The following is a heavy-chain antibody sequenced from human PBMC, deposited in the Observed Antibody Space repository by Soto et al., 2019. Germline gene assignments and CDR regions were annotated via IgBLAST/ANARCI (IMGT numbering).Heavy chain of an antibody. Sequence: PGGSLRLSCAASGFTFSSYSMHWVRQAPGKGLEWVAVITNSSSYIYYADSVKGRFTISRDNSKNTLYLQMNSLRAEDTAVYYCAKILRYSGTYPASYYGMDVWGQGTTVTVSS. D-gene: IGHD1-26*01. J-gene: IGHJ6*02. CDR3: AKILRYSGTYPASYYGMDV. CDR2: ITNSSSYI. V-gene: IGHV3-30*18. CDR1: GFTFSSYS.